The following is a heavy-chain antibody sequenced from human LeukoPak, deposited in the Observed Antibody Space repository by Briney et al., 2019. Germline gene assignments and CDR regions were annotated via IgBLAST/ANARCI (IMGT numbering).Heavy chain of an antibody. CDR1: GGSTSSYY. Sequence: SETLSLTCTVSGGSTSSYYWSWIRQSPGKGLECIGYIHYTGSTNYNPSLKSRVTISVDTSKNQFSLKQSSVTAADTAVYYCARVRRDGYNLFDYWGQGTLVTVSS. CDR3: ARVRRDGYNLFDY. J-gene: IGHJ4*02. CDR2: IHYTGST. D-gene: IGHD5-24*01. V-gene: IGHV4-59*12.